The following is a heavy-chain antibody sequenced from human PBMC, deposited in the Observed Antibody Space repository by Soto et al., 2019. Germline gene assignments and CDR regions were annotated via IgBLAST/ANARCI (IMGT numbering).Heavy chain of an antibody. D-gene: IGHD2-15*01. Sequence: GGSLRLSCAASGFTFSSYAMSWVRQAPGKGLEWVSAISGSGGSTYYADSVKGRFTISRDNSKNTLYLQMNSLRAEVTAVYYCAKDRGSVYGMDVWGQGTTVTVSS. V-gene: IGHV3-23*01. J-gene: IGHJ6*02. CDR1: GFTFSSYA. CDR2: ISGSGGST. CDR3: AKDRGSVYGMDV.